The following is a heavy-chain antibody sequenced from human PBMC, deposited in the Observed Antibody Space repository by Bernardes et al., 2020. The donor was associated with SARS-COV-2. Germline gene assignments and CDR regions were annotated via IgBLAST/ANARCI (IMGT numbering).Heavy chain of an antibody. Sequence: ASVKVSCKASGYTFTSYTLNWVRQAPGQGLEWMGWISTNTGNPAYAQGFTGRFVFSLDISDNTAYLQISSLKAEDTAVYYCARPNGWHNANYGMDVWGQGTTVTVSS. J-gene: IGHJ6*02. V-gene: IGHV7-4-1*02. D-gene: IGHD2-8*01. CDR3: ARPNGWHNANYGMDV. CDR2: ISTNTGNP. CDR1: GYTFTSYT.